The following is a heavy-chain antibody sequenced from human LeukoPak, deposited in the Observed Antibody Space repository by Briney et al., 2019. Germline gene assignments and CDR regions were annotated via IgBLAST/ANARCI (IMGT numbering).Heavy chain of an antibody. V-gene: IGHV4-34*01. CDR3: ARVRTMVRGVFDY. CDR2: INHSGST. J-gene: IGHJ4*02. D-gene: IGHD3-10*01. Sequence: PSETLSLTCAVYGGSFSGYYWSWIRQPPGKGLEWIGEINHSGSTNYNPSLKSRVTISVDTSKNQFSLKLSSVTAADTAVYYCARVRTMVRGVFDYWGQGTLVTVSS. CDR1: GGSFSGYY.